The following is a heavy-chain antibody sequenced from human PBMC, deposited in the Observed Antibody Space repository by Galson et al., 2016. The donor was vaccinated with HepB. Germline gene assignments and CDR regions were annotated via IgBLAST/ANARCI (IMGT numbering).Heavy chain of an antibody. CDR1: GFTFRSYA. V-gene: IGHV3-30-3*01. Sequence: SLRLSCAASGFTFRSYAMHWVRQAPGKGLEWVAVISYDGSNKYYADSVKGRFTISRDSSKNTLYLQMNSLRAEDTAVYYCARTYGSGSYRRDAFDIWGQGTMVTVSS. D-gene: IGHD3-10*01. CDR3: ARTYGSGSYRRDAFDI. CDR2: ISYDGSNK. J-gene: IGHJ3*02.